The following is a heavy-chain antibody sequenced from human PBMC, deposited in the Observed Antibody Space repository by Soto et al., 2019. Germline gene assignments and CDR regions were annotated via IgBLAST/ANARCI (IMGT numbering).Heavy chain of an antibody. CDR2: IRYDGYS. V-gene: IGHV4-59*12. CDR3: ARESYGSGSYDGMDV. D-gene: IGHD3-10*01. J-gene: IGHJ6*02. CDR1: GGSIPNYY. Sequence: SETLSLTCTVSGGSIPNYYCSWFRQPPGKGLEWIGYIRYDGYSVYNLSLKRRVTMSMDTSKNQFSLQLNSVSPEDTAMYYCARESYGSGSYDGMDVWGQGTTVTVSS.